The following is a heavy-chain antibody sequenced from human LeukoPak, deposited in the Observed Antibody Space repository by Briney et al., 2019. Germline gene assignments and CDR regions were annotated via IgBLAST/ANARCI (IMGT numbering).Heavy chain of an antibody. J-gene: IGHJ4*02. CDR3: AIGTAGLDY. CDR1: GGSISSGLYS. V-gene: IGHV4-30-2*01. D-gene: IGHD1-26*01. Sequence: SETLSLTCDVSGGSISSGLYSWSWIRQPLGKGLEWIGYIYHTGSTNYNPSLKSRVTISVDTSKNQFSLKLSSVTAADTAVYYCAIGTAGLDYWGQGTLVTVSS. CDR2: IYHTGST.